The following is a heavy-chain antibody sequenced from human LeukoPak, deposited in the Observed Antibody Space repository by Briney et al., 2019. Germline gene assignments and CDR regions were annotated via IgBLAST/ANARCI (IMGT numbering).Heavy chain of an antibody. CDR1: GVSISSGGYY. CDR3: ARGPDYYDSSGYLDY. J-gene: IGHJ4*02. V-gene: IGHV4-31*03. Sequence: SQTLSLTCTVSGVSISSGGYYWSWIRQDPGKGLEWIGYIYYSGCTYYNPSRKSRVTMSVDTSKNQFSLKLSSVTAADTAVYYCARGPDYYDSSGYLDYWGQGTLVTVSS. CDR2: IYYSGCT. D-gene: IGHD3-22*01.